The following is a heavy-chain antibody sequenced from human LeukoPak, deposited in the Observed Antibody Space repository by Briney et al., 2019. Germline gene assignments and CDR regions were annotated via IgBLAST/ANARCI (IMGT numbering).Heavy chain of an antibody. J-gene: IGHJ5*02. CDR3: ARDVYGDYDNNWFDP. D-gene: IGHD4-17*01. V-gene: IGHV4-31*03. CDR2: IYYSGST. CDR1: GCSISSGGYY. Sequence: PSQTLSLTCTVSGCSISSGGYYWSRIRQHPGKGLEWIGYIYYSGSTYYNPSLNSRVTISVDTSKKQFSLKLSSVTAADTAVYYCARDVYGDYDNNWFDPWGQGTLVTVSS.